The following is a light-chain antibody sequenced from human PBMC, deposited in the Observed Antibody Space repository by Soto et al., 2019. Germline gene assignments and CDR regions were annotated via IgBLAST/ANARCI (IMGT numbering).Light chain of an antibody. CDR2: EVN. CDR3: SAYTVSRTYV. V-gene: IGLV2-14*01. Sequence: QSALTQPASVSGSPGQSITISCTGTSSDVGGYDYVSWYQLHPGKAPKLMVFEVNNRPSGVSYRFSGSKSGNTASLTISGLQAEDEADYYCSAYTVSRTYVFGTGTKVTVL. J-gene: IGLJ1*01. CDR1: SSDVGGYDY.